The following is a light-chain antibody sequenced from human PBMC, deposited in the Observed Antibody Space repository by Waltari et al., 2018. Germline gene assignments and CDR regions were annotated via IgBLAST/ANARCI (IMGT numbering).Light chain of an antibody. J-gene: IGKJ5*01. CDR1: QTVATN. CDR3: QQYNRWPPIT. V-gene: IGKV3-15*01. Sequence: ELVMTQSPATLSVFPGESATLSCRASQTVATNLAWYQQRPGQAPRLLIFDASTRAPSVPAKFSGSGSGTEFTLTIRSLQSEDSAIYYCQQYNRWPPITFGQGTRLEI. CDR2: DAS.